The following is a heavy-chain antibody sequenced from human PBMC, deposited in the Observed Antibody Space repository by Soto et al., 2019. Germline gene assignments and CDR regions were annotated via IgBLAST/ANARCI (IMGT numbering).Heavy chain of an antibody. D-gene: IGHD6-13*01. CDR2: IYPGDSDT. V-gene: IGHV5-51*01. J-gene: IGHJ6*02. Sequence: GESLKISCKASGYSFNTYWIGWVLQMPGKGLEWMGIIYPGDSDTRYSPSFQGQVTISADKSISTAYLQWSSLKASDTAMYYCARTSAAGKFYYGMDVWGQGTTVTVSS. CDR3: ARTSAAGKFYYGMDV. CDR1: GYSFNTYW.